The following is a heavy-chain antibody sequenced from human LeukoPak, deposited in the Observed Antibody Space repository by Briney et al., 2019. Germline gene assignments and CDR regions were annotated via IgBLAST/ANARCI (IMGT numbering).Heavy chain of an antibody. V-gene: IGHV3-23*01. J-gene: IGHJ6*02. CDR3: ARGRYSSSWYADYYYYGMDV. CDR1: GFTFTDYA. CDR2: ISDNGSQT. Sequence: PGGSLRLSCAASGFTFTDYAMSWVRQAPEKGLEWLSTISDNGSQTYYTDSVKGRFTISRDNAKNTLYLQMNSLRAEDTAVYYCARGRYSSSWYADYYYYGMDVWGQGTTVTVSS. D-gene: IGHD6-13*01.